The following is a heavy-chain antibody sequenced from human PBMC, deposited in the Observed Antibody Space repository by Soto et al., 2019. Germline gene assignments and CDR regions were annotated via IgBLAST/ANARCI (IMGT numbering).Heavy chain of an antibody. D-gene: IGHD6-13*01. CDR1: GYTFTSYG. V-gene: IGHV1-18*01. Sequence: ASVKVSCKASGYTFTSYGISWVRQAPGQGLEWMGWISAYNGNTNYAQKLQGRVTMTTDTSTSTAYMELRSLRSDDTAVYYCARDRGIAAAGTIAFFDYWGQGTLVTVSS. CDR2: ISAYNGNT. CDR3: ARDRGIAAAGTIAFFDY. J-gene: IGHJ4*02.